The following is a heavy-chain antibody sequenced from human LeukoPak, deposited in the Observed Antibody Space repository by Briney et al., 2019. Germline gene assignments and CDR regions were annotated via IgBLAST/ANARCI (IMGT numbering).Heavy chain of an antibody. CDR3: ARDGSGSYRSRYYFYY. D-gene: IGHD3-10*01. CDR2: ISSSSSYI. CDR1: GFTFSNCS. Sequence: GGSLRLSCAASGFTFSNCSMNWVRQAPGKGLEWVSSISSSSSYIYYADSVKGRFTISRDNAKNSLYLQMNSLRAEDTAVYYCARDGSGSYRSRYYFYYWGRGTLVTVSS. J-gene: IGHJ4*02. V-gene: IGHV3-21*01.